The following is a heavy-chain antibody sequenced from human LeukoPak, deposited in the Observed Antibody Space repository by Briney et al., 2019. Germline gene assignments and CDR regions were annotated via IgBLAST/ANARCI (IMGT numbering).Heavy chain of an antibody. D-gene: IGHD6-25*01. CDR3: ARRGNDAFDI. CDR1: GYSISSGYY. J-gene: IGHJ3*02. CDR2: IYHSGST. Sequence: SETLSLTXAVSGYSISSGYYWGWIRQPPGKGLEWIGSIYHSGSTYYNPSLKSRVTISVDTSKNQFSLKLSSVTAADTAVYYCARRGNDAFDIWGQGTMVTVSS. V-gene: IGHV4-38-2*01.